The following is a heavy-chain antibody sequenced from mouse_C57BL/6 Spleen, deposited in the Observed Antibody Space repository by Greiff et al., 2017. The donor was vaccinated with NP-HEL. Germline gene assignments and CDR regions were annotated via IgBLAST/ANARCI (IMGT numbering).Heavy chain of an antibody. D-gene: IGHD2-5*01. CDR3: GRYYSNYLGAMDY. CDR2: IDPSDSYT. V-gene: IGHV1-69*01. J-gene: IGHJ4*01. Sequence: QVQLQQPGAELVMPGASVKLSCKASGYTFTSYWMHWVKQRPGQGLEWIGEIDPSDSYTNYNQKFKGKSTLTVDKSSSTAYMQLSSLTSEDSAVYYCGRYYSNYLGAMDYWGQGTSVTVSS. CDR1: GYTFTSYW.